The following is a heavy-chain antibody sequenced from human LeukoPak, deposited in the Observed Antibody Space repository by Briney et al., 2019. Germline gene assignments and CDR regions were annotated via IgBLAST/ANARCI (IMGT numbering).Heavy chain of an antibody. CDR1: GFTFTSYG. J-gene: IGHJ3*02. D-gene: IGHD1-7*01. CDR2: IRYDGSNK. CDR3: ARTIGEQRAPCAFDI. V-gene: IGHV3-30*02. Sequence: SGGSLRLSCAGSGFTFTSYGMHWVRQAPGKGLEWVAFIRYDGSNKYYADSVKGRFTISRDNAKNSLYLQMNSLRAEDTAVYYCARTIGEQRAPCAFDIWGQGTMVTVSS.